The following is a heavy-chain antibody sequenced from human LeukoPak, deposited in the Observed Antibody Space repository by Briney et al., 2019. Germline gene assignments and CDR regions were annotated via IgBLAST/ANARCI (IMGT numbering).Heavy chain of an antibody. D-gene: IGHD1-26*01. CDR2: ISGSGSRS. CDR3: AKDITQSGTYGGPHNY. J-gene: IGHJ4*02. V-gene: IGHV3-23*01. CDR1: GFTFSSFA. Sequence: GGSLRLSCAAPGFTFSSFAMSWVRQAPGKGLEWVSSISGSGSRSYYPDSVKGRFTISRDNSKNTLYLQMNSLRAEDTAVYYCAKDITQSGTYGGPHNYWGQGTLVSVSS.